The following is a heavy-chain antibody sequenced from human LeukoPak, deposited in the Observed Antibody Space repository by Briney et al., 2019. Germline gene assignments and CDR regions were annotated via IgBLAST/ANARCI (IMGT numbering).Heavy chain of an antibody. CDR2: ISSGGSTI. CDR3: ARVINSGWSGVDY. D-gene: IGHD6-19*01. Sequence: PGGSLRLSCAASGFTFSSYEMNWVRQAPGKGLEWVSYISSGGSTIYHADSVKGRFTISRDNAKNSLYLQMNSLRAEDTAVYYCARVINSGWSGVDYWGQGTLVTVSS. V-gene: IGHV3-48*03. J-gene: IGHJ4*02. CDR1: GFTFSSYE.